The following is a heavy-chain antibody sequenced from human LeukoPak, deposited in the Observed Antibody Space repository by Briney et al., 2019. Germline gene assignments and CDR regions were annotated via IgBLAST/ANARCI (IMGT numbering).Heavy chain of an antibody. V-gene: IGHV4-59*01. Sequence: SETLPLTCTVSGGSISSYYWSWIRQPPGKGLEWIGYIYYSGSTNYNPSLKSRVTISVDTSKNQFSLKLSSVTAADTAVYYCARVLHDILDAFDIWGQGTMVTVSS. CDR1: GGSISSYY. CDR3: ARVLHDILDAFDI. J-gene: IGHJ3*02. D-gene: IGHD3-9*01. CDR2: IYYSGST.